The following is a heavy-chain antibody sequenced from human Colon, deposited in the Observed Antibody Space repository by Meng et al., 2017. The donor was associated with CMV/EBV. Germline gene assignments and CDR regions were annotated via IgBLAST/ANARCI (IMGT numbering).Heavy chain of an antibody. D-gene: IGHD3-16*01. Sequence: GSLRLSCTVSGGSISSYYWSWIRQPPGKGLEWIGYIYYSGSTNYNPSLKSRVTISVDTSKNQLSLKLSSVTAADTAVYYCARDLGGDYFDYWGQGTLVTVSS. V-gene: IGHV4-59*01. CDR2: IYYSGST. J-gene: IGHJ4*02. CDR3: ARDLGGDYFDY. CDR1: GGSISSYY.